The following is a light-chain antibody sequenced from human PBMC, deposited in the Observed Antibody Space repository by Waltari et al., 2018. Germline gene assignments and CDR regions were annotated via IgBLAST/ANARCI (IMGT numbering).Light chain of an antibody. J-gene: IGLJ2*01. Sequence: QSALTQPASVSGSLGQPITISCTGAISDVGTFNLVSWYQQHPGKAPKLMIYEGSKRPSGVSNRFSGSQSGNTASLTISGLQAEDDGDYYCCSYAGSSTYVLFGGGTKLTVL. CDR1: ISDVGTFNL. V-gene: IGLV2-23*01. CDR2: EGS. CDR3: CSYAGSSTYVL.